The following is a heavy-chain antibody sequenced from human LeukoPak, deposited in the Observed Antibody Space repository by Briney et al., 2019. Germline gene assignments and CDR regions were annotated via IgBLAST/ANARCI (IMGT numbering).Heavy chain of an antibody. CDR3: ARHILGGPAFDM. V-gene: IGHV5-10-1*01. D-gene: IGHD1-26*01. CDR2: MDPSDSYT. J-gene: IGHJ3*02. Sequence: PGESLRLSCKGSGFSFSTYWISWVCQMPGKGLEWMGTMDPSDSYTNYSPSFQGHVTISADKSISTAYLQWSSLKASDIAMYYCARHILGGPAFDMWGQGTMVTVSS. CDR1: GFSFSTYW.